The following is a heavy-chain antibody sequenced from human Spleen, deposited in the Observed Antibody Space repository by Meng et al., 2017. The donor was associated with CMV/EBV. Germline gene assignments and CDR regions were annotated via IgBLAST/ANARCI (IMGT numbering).Heavy chain of an antibody. D-gene: IGHD3-3*01. CDR1: GYTLIEYS. Sequence: ASVKVSCKVSGYTLIEYSIHWVRQAPGEGLEWLGVFDPEHGETIFAQRFQGRVNMTEDTSTGTVFLELSSLRSEDTAMFYCATGQRGGFLEWLLLRNWGQGTLVTVSS. V-gene: IGHV1-24*01. CDR3: ATGQRGGFLEWLLLRN. J-gene: IGHJ4*02. CDR2: FDPEHGET.